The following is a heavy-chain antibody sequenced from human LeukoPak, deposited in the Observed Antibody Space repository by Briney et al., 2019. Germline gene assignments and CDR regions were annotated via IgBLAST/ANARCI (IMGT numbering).Heavy chain of an antibody. V-gene: IGHV3-66*02. J-gene: IGHJ3*02. D-gene: IGHD6-6*01. Sequence: GGSLRLSCAASGITVSSNYMSWVRQAPGKGLEWVSGIFGGGSTYYADSVKGRFTISRDNSKNTLYLQMNSLRPEDTAVYYCARSDSSSSRRAFDIWGLGTMVTVSS. CDR3: ARSDSSSSRRAFDI. CDR1: GITVSSNY. CDR2: IFGGGST.